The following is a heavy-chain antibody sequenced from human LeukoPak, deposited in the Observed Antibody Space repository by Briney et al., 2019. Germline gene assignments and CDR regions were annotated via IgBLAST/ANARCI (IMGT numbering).Heavy chain of an antibody. CDR3: AKLTYYYDSSGYDGHAFDI. CDR1: GGSISSHY. D-gene: IGHD3-22*01. CDR2: IYYSGST. V-gene: IGHV4-59*11. J-gene: IGHJ3*02. Sequence: SVTLSLTCTVSGGSISSHYWSWIRQPLGKGLEWIGYIYYSGSTNYNPSLKSRVTISVDTSKNQFSLKLSSVTAADTAVYYCAKLTYYYDSSGYDGHAFDIWGQGTMVTVSS.